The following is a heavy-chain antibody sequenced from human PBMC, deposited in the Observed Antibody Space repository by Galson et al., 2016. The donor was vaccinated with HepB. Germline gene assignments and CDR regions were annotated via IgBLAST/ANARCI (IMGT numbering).Heavy chain of an antibody. CDR2: IYGDDDD. D-gene: IGHD3-9*01. V-gene: IGHV2-5*02. CDR3: AHGAGHTTGYWGGFDS. Sequence: PALVKPTQTLTLTCTFSGFSLTTDRVAVGWIRQPPGKALEWVALIYGDDDDRYRPSLRSRLTIFKDTSKNQVVLTMTHMDPVDTATYYCAHGAGHTTGYWGGFDSWGQGTLVTVSS. CDR1: GFSLTTDRVA. J-gene: IGHJ4*02.